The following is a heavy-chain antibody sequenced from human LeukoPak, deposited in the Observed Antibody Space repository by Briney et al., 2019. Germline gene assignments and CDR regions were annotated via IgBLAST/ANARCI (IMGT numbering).Heavy chain of an antibody. CDR2: ISSSGSTI. J-gene: IGHJ4*02. V-gene: IGHV3-11*01. D-gene: IGHD3-22*01. CDR3: ARDPDSGYYYAEHDY. CDR1: GFTFSDYY. Sequence: GGSLRLSCAASGFTFSDYYMSWIRQAPGKGLEWVSYISSSGSTIYYADSVKGRFTISRDNAKNSLYLQMNSLRAEDTAVYYCARDPDSGYYYAEHDYWGQGTLVTVSS.